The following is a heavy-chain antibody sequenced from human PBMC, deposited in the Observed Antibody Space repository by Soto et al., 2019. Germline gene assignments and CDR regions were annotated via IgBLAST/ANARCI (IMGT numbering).Heavy chain of an antibody. D-gene: IGHD3-10*01. V-gene: IGHV3-23*01. J-gene: IGHJ4*02. CDR2: ISGSGGST. CDR3: AKGKRIKNWGSGSPTDY. CDR1: GFTFSSYA. Sequence: GGSLRLSCAASGFTFSSYAMSWVRQAPGKGLEWVSAISGSGGSTYYADSVKGRFTISRDNSKNTLYLQMNSLRAEDTAVYYCAKGKRIKNWGSGSPTDYWGQGTLVTVSS.